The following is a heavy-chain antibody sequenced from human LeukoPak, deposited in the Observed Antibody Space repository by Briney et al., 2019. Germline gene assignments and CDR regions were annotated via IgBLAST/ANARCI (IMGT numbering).Heavy chain of an antibody. J-gene: IGHJ5*02. Sequence: PGGSLRLSCAASGFTFSDYYMSWIRQAPGRGLEWVSYISSSGSTIYYADSVKGRFTISRDNAKNSLYLQMNSLRAEDTAVYYCARDFWGLTEYSGSSWFDPWGQGTLVTVSS. CDR1: GFTFSDYY. D-gene: IGHD6-6*01. V-gene: IGHV3-11*04. CDR2: ISSSGSTI. CDR3: ARDFWGLTEYSGSSWFDP.